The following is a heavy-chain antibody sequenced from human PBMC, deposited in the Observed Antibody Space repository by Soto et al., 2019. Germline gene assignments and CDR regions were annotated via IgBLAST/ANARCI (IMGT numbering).Heavy chain of an antibody. D-gene: IGHD2-15*01. J-gene: IGHJ5*02. Sequence: QLQLQESGPRLVKPAETLSLTCSVSGGSIVTVSYYWAWIRQPPGTGLEWIGSIDSSGDSKYNPSLESRITLSLDTPKNQFSLDLRSVTATDTAVYFCARLGGAGYSSGWFSPWGQGTLVTVPS. CDR2: IDSSGDS. CDR3: ARLGGAGYSSGWFSP. V-gene: IGHV4-39*01. CDR1: GGSIVTVSYY.